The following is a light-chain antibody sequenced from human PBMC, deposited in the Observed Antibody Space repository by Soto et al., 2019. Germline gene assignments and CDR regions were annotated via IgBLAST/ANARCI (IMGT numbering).Light chain of an antibody. CDR2: DAS. CDR1: QRVSRN. V-gene: IGKV3-15*01. Sequence: EIVMTLSAAALSVSPGERATLSCRASQRVSRNLAWYQQKPGQAPRLLIYDASTRATGIPDRFSGSGSETEFTLTISSLQSEDFAVYYCQQYNNWPLTFGGGSKVDIK. J-gene: IGKJ4*01. CDR3: QQYNNWPLT.